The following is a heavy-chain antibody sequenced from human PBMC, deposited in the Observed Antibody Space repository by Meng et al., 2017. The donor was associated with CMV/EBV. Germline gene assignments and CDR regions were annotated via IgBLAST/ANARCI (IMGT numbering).Heavy chain of an antibody. J-gene: IGHJ4*02. CDR3: ATEPYSSSSEGDY. D-gene: IGHD6-6*01. Sequence: GESLKISCAASGFTFSSYGMHWVRQAPGKGLEWVAFIRYDGSNKYYVDSVKGRFTISRDNSKNTLYLQMNSLRAEDTAVYYCATEPYSSSSEGDYWGQGTLVTVSS. V-gene: IGHV3-30*02. CDR2: IRYDGSNK. CDR1: GFTFSSYG.